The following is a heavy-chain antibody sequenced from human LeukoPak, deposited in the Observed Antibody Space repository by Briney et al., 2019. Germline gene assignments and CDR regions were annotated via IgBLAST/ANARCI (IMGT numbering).Heavy chain of an antibody. CDR1: GFTFSTYV. Sequence: PGGSLRLSCGASGFTFSTYVMSWVRQAPGKGLEWVSAISDNGASTYYADSVKGRFTISRDNSKNTPRLQMSGLRAEDTAVYYCAKLAAAVTGYWGQGTLVTVSS. CDR3: AKLAAAVTGY. V-gene: IGHV3-23*01. D-gene: IGHD6-13*01. J-gene: IGHJ4*02. CDR2: ISDNGAST.